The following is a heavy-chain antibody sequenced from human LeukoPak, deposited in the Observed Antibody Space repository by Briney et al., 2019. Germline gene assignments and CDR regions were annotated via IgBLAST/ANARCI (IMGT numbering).Heavy chain of an antibody. D-gene: IGHD3-16*02. CDR1: GGSFSGYY. J-gene: IGHJ5*02. CDR2: INNSGST. CDR3: ARGLTYDYVWGSYRRNWFDP. Sequence: PSETLSLTCAVYGGSFSGYYWSWIRQPPGKGLEWIGEINNSGSTNYNPSLKSRVTISVDTSKNQFSLKLSSVTAADTAVYYCARGLTYDYVWGSYRRNWFDPWGQGTLVTVSS. V-gene: IGHV4-34*01.